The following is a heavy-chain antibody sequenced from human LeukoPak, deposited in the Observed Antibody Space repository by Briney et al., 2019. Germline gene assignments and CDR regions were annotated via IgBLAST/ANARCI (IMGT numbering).Heavy chain of an antibody. Sequence: GGSLRLSCAASGFTVSSNYMSWVRQAPGKGLEWVSVIYSGGSTYYADSVKGRFTISRDNSKNTLYLQMNSLRAEDTAVYYCARETLEGGSYYFDYWGQGTLVTVSS. D-gene: IGHD1-26*01. V-gene: IGHV3-53*01. CDR3: ARETLEGGSYYFDY. CDR1: GFTVSSNY. J-gene: IGHJ4*02. CDR2: IYSGGST.